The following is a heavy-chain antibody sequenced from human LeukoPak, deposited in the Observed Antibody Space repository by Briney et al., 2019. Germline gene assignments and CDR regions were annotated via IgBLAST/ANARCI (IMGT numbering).Heavy chain of an antibody. J-gene: IGHJ6*02. D-gene: IGHD3-22*01. Sequence: GGSLRLSCAASGFTFSSYSMNWVRQAPGKGLEWVANIKQDGSEKYYVDSVKGRFTISRDNAKNSLYLQMNSLRAEDTAVYYCAREITMIVVVTDYYYGMDVWGQGTTVTVSS. CDR2: IKQDGSEK. V-gene: IGHV3-7*01. CDR3: AREITMIVVVTDYYYGMDV. CDR1: GFTFSSYS.